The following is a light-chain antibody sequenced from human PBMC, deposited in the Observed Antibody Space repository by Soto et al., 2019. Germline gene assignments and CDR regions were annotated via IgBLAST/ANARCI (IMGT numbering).Light chain of an antibody. CDR3: QQYHNWPLT. CDR1: QSVSSS. J-gene: IGKJ5*01. Sequence: EIVMTQSPATLSVSPGERATLSCRASQSVSSSLAWYQQKPGQGPRLLIYGASTRAPVIPARFSGSGSGTEFTLTIRSLQSEDFAVYYCQQYHNWPLTFGQGTRLEIK. CDR2: GAS. V-gene: IGKV3-15*01.